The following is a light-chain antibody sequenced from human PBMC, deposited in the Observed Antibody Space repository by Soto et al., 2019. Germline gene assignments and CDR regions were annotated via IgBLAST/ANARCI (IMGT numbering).Light chain of an antibody. CDR3: QQSYRNPLT. CDR2: AAS. V-gene: IGKV1-39*01. Sequence: DIQMTQSPSSLSASVGDRVTITCRASQAIDNYLNWYQHKPGKAPELLILAASIVQSGVPSRFSGGGFGTDFSLTISSLHPEDFATYYCQQSYRNPLTFGGGTKVEI. J-gene: IGKJ4*01. CDR1: QAIDNY.